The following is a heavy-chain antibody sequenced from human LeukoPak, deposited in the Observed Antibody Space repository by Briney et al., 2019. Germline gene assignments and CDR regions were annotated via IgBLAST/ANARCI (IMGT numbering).Heavy chain of an antibody. CDR1: GGSISSSSYY. V-gene: IGHV4-39*01. Sequence: KPSETLSLTCTVSGGSISSSSYYWAWIRQPPGKGLEWIGSVYYSGSSYYNPSLKSRVTISVDTSKNQFSLKLSSVTAADTAVYYCARGFALDFWGQGTMVTVSS. CDR2: VYYSGSS. CDR3: ARGFALDF. J-gene: IGHJ3*01.